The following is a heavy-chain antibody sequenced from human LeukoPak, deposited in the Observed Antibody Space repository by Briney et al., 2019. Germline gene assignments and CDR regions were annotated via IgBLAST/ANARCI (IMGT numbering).Heavy chain of an antibody. CDR3: ARGPPNWGYDY. J-gene: IGHJ4*02. D-gene: IGHD7-27*01. CDR1: GYTFTSYD. Sequence: ASVTVSCKASGYTFTSYDFNWVRQATGQRPEWMGWMSPNSGDTGYAQKFQDRVTMTRNTSISTAYMELSSLRSDDTAVYYCARGPPNWGYDYWGPGTLVTVSS. CDR2: MSPNSGDT. V-gene: IGHV1-8*01.